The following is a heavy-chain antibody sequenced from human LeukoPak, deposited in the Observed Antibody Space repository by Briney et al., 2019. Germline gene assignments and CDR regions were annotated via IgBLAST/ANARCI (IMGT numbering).Heavy chain of an antibody. V-gene: IGHV1-46*01. CDR2: INPSGGST. CDR1: GYTFTSYY. D-gene: IGHD5-12*01. Sequence: WASVKVSCTASGYTFTSYYMHWVRQAPGQGLEWMGIINPSGGSTSYAQKFQGRVTMTRDTSTSTVYMELSSLRSEDTAVYYCASLLRSGNGMDVRGQGTTVTVSS. J-gene: IGHJ6*02. CDR3: ASLLRSGNGMDV.